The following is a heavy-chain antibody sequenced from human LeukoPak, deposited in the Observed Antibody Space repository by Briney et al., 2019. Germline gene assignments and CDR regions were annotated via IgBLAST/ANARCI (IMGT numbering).Heavy chain of an antibody. J-gene: IGHJ6*03. V-gene: IGHV3-20*04. CDR2: IKWDGGRT. CDR1: GFTFDDHG. Sequence: GGSLRLSCAASGFTFDDHGMSWVRQAPGKGLEWVSGIKWDGGRTGYADSVKGRFTISRDNAKNSLYLQMNSLRAEDTAVYYCAREGYYGSGSYYTLYYYYYMDVWGKGTTVTISS. D-gene: IGHD3-10*01. CDR3: AREGYYGSGSYYTLYYYYYMDV.